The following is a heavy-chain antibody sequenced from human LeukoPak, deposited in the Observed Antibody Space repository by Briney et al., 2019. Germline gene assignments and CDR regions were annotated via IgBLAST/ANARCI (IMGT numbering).Heavy chain of an antibody. D-gene: IGHD3-10*01. CDR1: GFTFSSYG. Sequence: GGSLRLSCAASGFTFSSYGMHWVRQAPGKGLKWVAVIRSGGSNINYADSVTGRFTISRDNSKNTLFLQMDSLRVEDTAVYYCARERSSGFVLDYWGQGILVTVSS. V-gene: IGHV3-33*01. CDR3: ARERSSGFVLDY. J-gene: IGHJ4*02. CDR2: IRSGGSNI.